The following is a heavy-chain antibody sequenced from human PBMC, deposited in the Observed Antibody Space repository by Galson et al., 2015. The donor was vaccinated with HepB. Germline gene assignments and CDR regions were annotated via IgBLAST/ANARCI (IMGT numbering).Heavy chain of an antibody. CDR2: ISAGGDRT. J-gene: IGHJ3*02. CDR1: GFTFSSYS. Sequence: SLRLSCAASGFTFSSYSMIWVRQAPGKGLEWVSEISAGGDRTYYPDSVKGRFSSSRDNSRNTLYMQMNSLRVEDTVVYYCARGFWGALDIWRQGTMVTVSS. CDR3: ARGFWGALDI. V-gene: IGHV3-23*01. D-gene: IGHD3-16*01.